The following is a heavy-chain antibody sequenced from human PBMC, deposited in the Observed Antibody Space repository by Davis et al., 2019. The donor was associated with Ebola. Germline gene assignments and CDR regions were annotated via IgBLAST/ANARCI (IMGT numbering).Heavy chain of an antibody. CDR2: INHSGRT. D-gene: IGHD1-1*01. CDR3: ARGQYKRDY. CDR1: GGSISSSSYY. Sequence: MPSETLSLTCTVSGGSISSSSYYWGWIRQPPGKGLEWIGEINHSGRTNYNPSLKSRVTISVDTSKNQFSLTLTSVTAADTAVYYCARGQYKRDYWGQGTLVTVSS. J-gene: IGHJ4*02. V-gene: IGHV4-39*07.